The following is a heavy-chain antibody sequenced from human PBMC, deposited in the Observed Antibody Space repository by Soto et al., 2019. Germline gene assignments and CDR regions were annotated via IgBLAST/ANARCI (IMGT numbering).Heavy chain of an antibody. D-gene: IGHD3-10*01. J-gene: IGHJ6*03. CDR3: ASNGGGSYYYGSGSYYYMDV. CDR2: MNPNSGNT. CDR1: GYTFTSYD. Sequence: ASVKVSCKASGYTFTSYDINWVRQATGQGLEWMGWMNPNSGNTGYAQKFQGRVTMTRNTSISTAYMELSSLRSEDTAVYYCASNGGGSYYYGSGSYYYMDVWGKGTTVTVSS. V-gene: IGHV1-8*01.